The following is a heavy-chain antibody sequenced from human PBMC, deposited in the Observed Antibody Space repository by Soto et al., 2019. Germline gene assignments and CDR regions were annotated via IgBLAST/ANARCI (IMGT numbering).Heavy chain of an antibody. CDR1: GGTFSSYA. CDR2: IIPIFGTA. Sequence: SVKVSCKASGGTFSSYAISWVRQAPGQALEWMGGIIPIFGTANYAQKFQGRVTITADESTSTAYMELSSLRSEDTAVYYCARGSYYYDSSGYQYYFDYWGQGTLVTVSS. J-gene: IGHJ4*02. V-gene: IGHV1-69*13. CDR3: ARGSYYYDSSGYQYYFDY. D-gene: IGHD3-22*01.